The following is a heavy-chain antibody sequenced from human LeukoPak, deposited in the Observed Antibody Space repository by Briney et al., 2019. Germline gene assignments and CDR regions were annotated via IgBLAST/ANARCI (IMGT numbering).Heavy chain of an antibody. CDR2: ISGSGGST. Sequence: GGSLRLSCAASGFTFRSYAMSWVRQAPGKGLEWVSAISGSGGSTYYADSVKGRFTISRDNSKNTLYLQMNSPRAEDTAVYYCAKDRTCSGGSCYSVNWFDPWGQGTLVTVSS. CDR1: GFTFRSYA. CDR3: AKDRTCSGGSCYSVNWFDP. V-gene: IGHV3-23*01. D-gene: IGHD2-15*01. J-gene: IGHJ5*02.